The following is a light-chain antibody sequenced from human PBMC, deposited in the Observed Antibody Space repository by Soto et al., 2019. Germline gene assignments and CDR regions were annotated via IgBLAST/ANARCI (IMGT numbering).Light chain of an antibody. Sequence: QSALTQPASVSGSPGQSITVSCTGTSSDVGAYKYVSWYQQHPGKAPKLMIYDVSNRPSGVSNRFSGSKSGNTASLTISGLQAEDEADYYCSSYISSSTSVVFGGGTKVTVL. V-gene: IGLV2-14*01. CDR3: SSYISSSTSVV. CDR2: DVS. CDR1: SSDVGAYKY. J-gene: IGLJ2*01.